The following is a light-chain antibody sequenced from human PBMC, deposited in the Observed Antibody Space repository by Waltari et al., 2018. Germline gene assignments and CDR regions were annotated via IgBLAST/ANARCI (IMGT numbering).Light chain of an antibody. Sequence: QSALTQPASVSGSPGQSITISCTGATSDLVDYNYVSWYQQHPDKAPRLMIYEVSNRPSGVSNRFSGSKYGNTASLPISGLQAEDEADYYCFSYTTSSTWVFGGGTKLTVL. CDR3: FSYTTSSTWV. CDR2: EVS. J-gene: IGLJ3*02. V-gene: IGLV2-14*01. CDR1: TSDLVDYNY.